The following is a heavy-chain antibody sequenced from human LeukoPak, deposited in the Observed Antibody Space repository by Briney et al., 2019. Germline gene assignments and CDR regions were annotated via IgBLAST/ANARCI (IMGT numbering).Heavy chain of an antibody. D-gene: IGHD5-18*01. CDR3: AKGNGYSYGRYYFVY. Sequence: TGGSLRLSCAASGFTFSSYAMGWVRQAPGKGLEWVSAITASGGNTYYADSVKGRFTISRDNSKNTLYLQVNSLRAEDTAVYYCAKGNGYSYGRYYFVYWGQGTLVTVSS. CDR1: GFTFSSYA. CDR2: ITASGGNT. J-gene: IGHJ4*02. V-gene: IGHV3-23*01.